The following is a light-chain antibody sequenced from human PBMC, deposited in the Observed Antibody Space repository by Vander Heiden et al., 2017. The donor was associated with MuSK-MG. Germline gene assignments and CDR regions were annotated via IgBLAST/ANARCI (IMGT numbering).Light chain of an antibody. V-gene: IGLV3-21*02. CDR3: QVWDSSSDQVI. J-gene: IGLJ2*01. CDR2: DDY. CDR1: GLGSKV. Sequence: SYALTQPPSVSVAPGQTARISCGGHGLGSKVVHWHQQKTGQAPVLVVYDDYDRPSGIPERFSGSNSGNAATLTITRVEAGDEADYYCQVWDSSSDQVIFGGGTKLTVL.